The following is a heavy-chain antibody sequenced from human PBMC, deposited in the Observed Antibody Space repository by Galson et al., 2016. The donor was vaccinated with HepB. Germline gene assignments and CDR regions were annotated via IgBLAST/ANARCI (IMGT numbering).Heavy chain of an antibody. Sequence: SVKVSCKVSGYSLTELSMHWVRPTPAKGLEWMGSFDRADGETIFAQFFQGRLTMTEDTSADTAYMELSSLRSEDTAVYYCATGFSGGSPIDHWGQGTLVAVSS. J-gene: IGHJ4*02. CDR1: GYSLTELS. D-gene: IGHD2-15*01. CDR3: ATGFSGGSPIDH. CDR2: FDRADGET. V-gene: IGHV1-24*01.